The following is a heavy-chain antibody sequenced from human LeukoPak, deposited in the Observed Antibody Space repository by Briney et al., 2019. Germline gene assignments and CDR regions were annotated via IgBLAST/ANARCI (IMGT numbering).Heavy chain of an antibody. V-gene: IGHV1-69*05. D-gene: IGHD2-15*01. Sequence: SXXVSCKASGGTFNSYAIGWVGQAPGQGGEWMDFILPIFCPPNYPQNFQARVTFTTTESTSTAYMELSSLRSEDTAVYYCASYIVVGGWFDPWGQGTLVTVSS. CDR2: ILPIFCPP. J-gene: IGHJ5*02. CDR1: GGTFNSYA. CDR3: ASYIVVGGWFDP.